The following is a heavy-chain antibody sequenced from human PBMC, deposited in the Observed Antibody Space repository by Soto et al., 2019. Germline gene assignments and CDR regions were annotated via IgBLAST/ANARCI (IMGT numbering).Heavy chain of an antibody. CDR3: ARAARGRYFDWLPSGYYYYGMDV. CDR2: ISAYNGNT. CDR1: GYTCTSYG. D-gene: IGHD3-9*01. V-gene: IGHV1-18*01. J-gene: IGHJ6*02. Sequence: ASVKVPCKASGYTCTSYGISWVRKAPGQGLEWMGWISAYNGNTNYAQKLQGRVTMTTDTSTSTAYMELRSLRSDDTAVYYCARAARGRYFDWLPSGYYYYGMDVWGQGTTVTVSS.